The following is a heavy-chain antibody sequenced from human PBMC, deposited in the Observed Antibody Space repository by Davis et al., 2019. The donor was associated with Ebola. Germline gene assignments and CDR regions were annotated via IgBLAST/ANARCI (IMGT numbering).Heavy chain of an antibody. J-gene: IGHJ4*02. CDR2: ISWNSGSI. CDR1: GFTFDDYA. D-gene: IGHD3-22*01. Sequence: GGSLRLSCAASGFTFDDYAMHWVRQAPGKGLEWVSSISWNSGSIGYADSVKGRFTISRDNAKNSLYLQMNSLRADDTALYYCAKDKRGTMIVVGDYWGQGTLVTVSS. CDR3: AKDKRGTMIVVGDY. V-gene: IGHV3-9*01.